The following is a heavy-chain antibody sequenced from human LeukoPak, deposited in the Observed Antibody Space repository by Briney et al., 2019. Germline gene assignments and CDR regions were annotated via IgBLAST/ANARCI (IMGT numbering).Heavy chain of an antibody. J-gene: IGHJ2*01. CDR3: ARVERSRWCFDL. CDR1: GGSISSYY. Sequence: SETLSLTCSVSGGSISSYYWSRIRQPPGKGLEWIGYIHYSGSTNSNPSLKSRVTISVDTSKNQFSLKLTSVTAADTAVYYCARVERSRWCFDLWGRGTLVTVSS. D-gene: IGHD5-24*01. V-gene: IGHV4-59*01. CDR2: IHYSGST.